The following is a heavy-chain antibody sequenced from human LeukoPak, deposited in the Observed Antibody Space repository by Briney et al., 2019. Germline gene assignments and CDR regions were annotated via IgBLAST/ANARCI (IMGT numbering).Heavy chain of an antibody. D-gene: IGHD1-20*01. V-gene: IGHV4-39*07. J-gene: IGHJ4*02. CDR1: GGSISSSSYY. CDR3: ATQDNWNGNY. CDR2: IYYSGST. Sequence: SETLSLTCTVSGGSISSSSYYWGWIRQPPGKGLEWIGSIYYSGSTYYNPSLKSRVTISVDTSKNQFSLKLSSVTAAGTAVYYCATQDNWNGNYWGQGTLVTVSS.